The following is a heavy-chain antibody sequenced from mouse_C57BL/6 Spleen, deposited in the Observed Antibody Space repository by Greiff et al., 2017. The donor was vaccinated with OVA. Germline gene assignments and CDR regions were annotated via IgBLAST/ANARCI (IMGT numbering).Heavy chain of an antibody. CDR3: AIYGSSFAY. CDR2: IYPGDGDT. J-gene: IGHJ3*01. Sequence: QVHVKQSGPELVKPGASVKISCKASGYAFSSSWMNWVKQRPGKGLEWIGRIYPGDGDTNYNGKFKGKATLTADKSSSTAYMQLSSLTSEDSAVYFCAIYGSSFAYWGQGTLVTVSA. D-gene: IGHD1-1*01. CDR1: GYAFSSSW. V-gene: IGHV1-82*01.